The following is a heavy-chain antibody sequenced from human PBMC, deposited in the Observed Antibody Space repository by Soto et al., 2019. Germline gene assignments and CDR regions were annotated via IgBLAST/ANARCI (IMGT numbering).Heavy chain of an antibody. J-gene: IGHJ6*02. CDR2: INPNSGGT. CDR1: GYTFTGYY. CDR3: ARDGVAKINGDQVYYYGMDV. V-gene: IGHV1-2*02. D-gene: IGHD7-27*01. Sequence: ASVKVSCKASGYTFTGYYMHWVRQAPGQGLEWMGWINPNSGGTNYAQKFQGRVTMTRDTSISTAYMELSRLRSDDTAVYYCARDGVAKINGDQVYYYGMDVWGQGTTVTVSS.